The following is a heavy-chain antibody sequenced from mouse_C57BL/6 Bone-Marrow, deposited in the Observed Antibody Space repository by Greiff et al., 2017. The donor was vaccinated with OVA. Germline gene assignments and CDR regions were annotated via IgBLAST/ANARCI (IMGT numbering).Heavy chain of an antibody. J-gene: IGHJ3*01. Sequence: VQLQQPGAELVRPGTSVKLSCKASGYTFTSYWMHWVKQRPGQGLEWIGVIDPSDSYTNSNQKFKGKATLTVDTSSSTAYMQLSSLTSEDSAVYYCARANWDGFAYWGQGTLVTVSA. CDR2: IDPSDSYT. CDR3: ARANWDGFAY. V-gene: IGHV1-59*01. CDR1: GYTFTSYW. D-gene: IGHD4-1*01.